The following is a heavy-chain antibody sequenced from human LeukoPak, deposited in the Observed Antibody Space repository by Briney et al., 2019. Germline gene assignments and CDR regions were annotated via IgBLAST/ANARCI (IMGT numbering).Heavy chain of an antibody. Sequence: PSETLSLTCTVSGGSISSSSYYWGWIRQPPGKGLEWIGSIYHSGSTYYNPSLKSRVTISVDTSKNQFSLKLSSVTAADTAVYYCARVRDYYDSSGLDAFDIWGQGTMVTVSS. D-gene: IGHD3-22*01. J-gene: IGHJ3*02. CDR2: IYHSGST. V-gene: IGHV4-39*07. CDR1: GGSISSSSYY. CDR3: ARVRDYYDSSGLDAFDI.